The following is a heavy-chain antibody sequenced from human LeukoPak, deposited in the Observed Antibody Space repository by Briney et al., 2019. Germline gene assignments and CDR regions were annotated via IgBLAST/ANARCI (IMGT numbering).Heavy chain of an antibody. V-gene: IGHV4-39*07. CDR1: GGSISSSSYY. D-gene: IGHD3-22*01. CDR3: ARWDDSSGYNFDY. Sequence: SETLSLTCTVSGGSISSSSYYWGWIRQPPGKGLEWIGSIYYSGSTYYNPSLKSRVTISVDTSKNQFSLKLRSVTAADTAVYYCARWDDSSGYNFDYWGQGTLVTVSS. J-gene: IGHJ4*02. CDR2: IYYSGST.